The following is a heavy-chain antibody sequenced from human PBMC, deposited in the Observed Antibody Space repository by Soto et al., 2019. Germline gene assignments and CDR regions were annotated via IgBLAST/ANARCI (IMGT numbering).Heavy chain of an antibody. CDR2: ISAYNGNT. CDR3: ARVPPNRRLNIPWFDP. Sequence: QVQLVQSGAEVKKPGASVKVSCKASGYTFTSYGISWVRQAPGQGLEWMGWISAYNGNTNYAQKLQGRVTMTTDTATRTAYMELRSLRSDDTAVYYCARVPPNRRLNIPWFDPWGQGTLVTGSS. CDR1: GYTFTSYG. V-gene: IGHV1-18*01. D-gene: IGHD2-2*02. J-gene: IGHJ5*02.